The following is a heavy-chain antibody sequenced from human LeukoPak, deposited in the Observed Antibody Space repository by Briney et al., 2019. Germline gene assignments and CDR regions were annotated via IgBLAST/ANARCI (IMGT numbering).Heavy chain of an antibody. Sequence: PGGSLRLSCAASGFTFSSYAMSWVRQAPGKGLEWVSAISGSGGSTYYADSVKGRFTISRDNSKNTLYLQMNSLRAEDTAVYYCAKDWEKVQLWLTMDYWGQGTLVTVSS. CDR2: ISGSGGST. J-gene: IGHJ4*02. V-gene: IGHV3-23*01. D-gene: IGHD5-18*01. CDR3: AKDWEKVQLWLTMDY. CDR1: GFTFSSYA.